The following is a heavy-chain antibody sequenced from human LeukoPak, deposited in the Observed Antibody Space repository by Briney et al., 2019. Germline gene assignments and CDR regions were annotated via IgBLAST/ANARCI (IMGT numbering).Heavy chain of an antibody. CDR1: GYTFTSYY. Sequence: ASVKVSCKASGYTFTSYYMHWVRQAPGQGLEWMGIINPSGGSTSYAQKFQGRVTMTRDMSTSTVYMELSSLRSEDTAVYYCARVKSATVVPTHAFDYWGQGTLVTVSS. V-gene: IGHV1-46*01. CDR3: ARVKSATVVPTHAFDY. CDR2: INPSGGST. D-gene: IGHD4-23*01. J-gene: IGHJ4*02.